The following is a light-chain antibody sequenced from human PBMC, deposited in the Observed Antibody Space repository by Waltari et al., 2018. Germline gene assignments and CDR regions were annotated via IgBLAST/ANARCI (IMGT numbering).Light chain of an antibody. CDR3: QQYKNWPPG. Sequence: EIVMTQSPATLSVSPGERATLSCRASQSVSSNLAWYKQKPVQAPRLLIYGASTRATGIPARFSGSGSETEFTLTISSVQSEDFAVYYCQQYKNWPPGFGQGTKVEIK. V-gene: IGKV3-15*01. CDR2: GAS. CDR1: QSVSSN. J-gene: IGKJ1*01.